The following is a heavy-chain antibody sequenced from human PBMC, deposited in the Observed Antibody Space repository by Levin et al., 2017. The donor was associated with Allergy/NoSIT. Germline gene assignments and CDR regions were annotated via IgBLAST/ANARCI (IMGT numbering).Heavy chain of an antibody. CDR2: IWYDGSNK. J-gene: IGHJ4*02. CDR1: GFTFSSYG. CDR3: ARGPGWIAAAGRGEYYFDY. D-gene: IGHD6-13*01. Sequence: PGGSLRLSCAASGFTFSSYGMHWVRQAPGKGLEWVAVIWYDGSNKYYADSVKGRFTISRDNSKNTLYLQMNSLRAEDTAVYYCARGPGWIAAAGRGEYYFDYWGQGTLVTVSS. V-gene: IGHV3-33*01.